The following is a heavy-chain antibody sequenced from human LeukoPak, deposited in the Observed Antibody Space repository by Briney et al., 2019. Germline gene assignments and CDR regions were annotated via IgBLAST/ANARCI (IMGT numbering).Heavy chain of an antibody. CDR3: ARDDYGDYGGCFDY. J-gene: IGHJ4*02. CDR2: ISSSSSYI. D-gene: IGHD4-17*01. CDR1: GFTFSSYS. Sequence: GGSLRLSXAASGFTFSSYSMNWVRQAPGKGLEWVSSISSSSSYIYYADSVKGRFTISRDNAKNSLYLQMNSLRAEDTAVYYCARDDYGDYGGCFDYWGQGTLVTVSS. V-gene: IGHV3-21*03.